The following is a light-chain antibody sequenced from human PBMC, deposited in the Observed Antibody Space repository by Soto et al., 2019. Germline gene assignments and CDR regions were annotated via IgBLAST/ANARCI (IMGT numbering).Light chain of an antibody. CDR2: GAS. CDR3: QQYNNWPPYT. V-gene: IGKV3-15*01. CDR1: QSVSSN. Sequence: EIVMTQSPATLSVSPGERATLSCRASQSVSSNLAWYQQKPGQAPRLLIYGASTRATGIPAMFSGSGSGTEFTLTISSLQSEDFAVYYCQQYNNWPPYTFGQGNKREIK. J-gene: IGKJ2*01.